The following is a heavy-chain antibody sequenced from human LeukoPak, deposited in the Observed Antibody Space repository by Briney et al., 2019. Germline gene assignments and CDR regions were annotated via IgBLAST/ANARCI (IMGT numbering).Heavy chain of an antibody. V-gene: IGHV5-51*01. Sequence: GESLKISCKASGSSFTSYSSGWVRQMHGKGLEWMGIIYPGDSDTRYSPSFQGQVTISADKSISTAYLQWSSLKPSDTAMNYCARSYSGYDPFDYWGQGTLVTVSS. J-gene: IGHJ4*02. CDR1: GSSFTSYS. D-gene: IGHD5-12*01. CDR3: ARSYSGYDPFDY. CDR2: IYPGDSDT.